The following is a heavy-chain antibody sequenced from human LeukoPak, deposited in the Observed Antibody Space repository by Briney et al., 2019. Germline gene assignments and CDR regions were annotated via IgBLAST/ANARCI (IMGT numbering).Heavy chain of an antibody. CDR2: IYHSGST. Sequence: PSQTLSLTCAVSGGSISSGGYSWSWIRQPPGKGLEWIGYIYHSGSTYYNPSLKSRVTISVDRSKNQFSLKLSSVTAADTAVYYCARTLLSGYGSGLGYWGQGTLVTVSS. J-gene: IGHJ4*02. D-gene: IGHD5-12*01. CDR1: GGSISSGGYS. CDR3: ARTLLSGYGSGLGY. V-gene: IGHV4-30-2*01.